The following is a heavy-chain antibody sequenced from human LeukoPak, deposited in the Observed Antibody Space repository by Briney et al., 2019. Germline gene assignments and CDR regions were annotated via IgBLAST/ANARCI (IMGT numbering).Heavy chain of an antibody. Sequence: PGGSLRLSCAASGFTFSSYAMSGVRQAPGKGLEWVSAISGSGGSTYYADSVKGRFTISRDNSKNTLFLQMNSLRAEDTAIYYCAKKVGLVSAPLYYFDVWGQGTLVTVSS. CDR2: ISGSGGST. CDR3: AKKVGLVSAPLYYFDV. V-gene: IGHV3-23*01. CDR1: GFTFSSYA. D-gene: IGHD5/OR15-5a*01. J-gene: IGHJ4*02.